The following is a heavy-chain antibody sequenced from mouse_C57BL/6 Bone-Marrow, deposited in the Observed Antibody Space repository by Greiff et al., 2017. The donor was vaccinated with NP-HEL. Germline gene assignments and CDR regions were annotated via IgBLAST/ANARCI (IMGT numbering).Heavy chain of an antibody. J-gene: IGHJ1*03. CDR3: ARSGSSWYFDV. CDR2: IYPGSGST. D-gene: IGHD1-3*01. CDR1: GYTFTSYW. V-gene: IGHV1-55*01. Sequence: QVHVKQPGAELVKPGASVKMSCKASGYTFTSYWITWVKQRPGQGLEWIGDIYPGSGSTNYNEKFKSKATLTVDTSSSTAYMQLSSLTSEDSAVYYCARSGSSWYFDVWGTGTTVTVSS.